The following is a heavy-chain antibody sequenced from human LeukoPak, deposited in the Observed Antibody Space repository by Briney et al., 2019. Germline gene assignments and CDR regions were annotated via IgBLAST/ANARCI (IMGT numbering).Heavy chain of an antibody. CDR2: IYHSGST. J-gene: IGHJ2*01. CDR3: ARNTTVTDWYFDF. D-gene: IGHD4-17*01. Sequence: PSETLSLTCTVSGGAISSSSHYWGWIRQPPGKGLEWIGSIYHSGSTVYNPSLKSRVAISVDTSRNQFSLKLNSVTASDTAVYYCARNTTVTDWYFDFWGRGTLVTVSS. V-gene: IGHV4-39*01. CDR1: GGAISSSSHY.